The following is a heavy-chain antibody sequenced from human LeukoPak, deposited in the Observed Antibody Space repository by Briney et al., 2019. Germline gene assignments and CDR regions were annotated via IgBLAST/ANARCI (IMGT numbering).Heavy chain of an antibody. Sequence: SETLSLTCTVSGGSISSSSYYWGWIRQPPGKGLEWIGSIYYSGSTYYNPSLKSLVTISVDTSKNQFSLKLSSVTAADTAVYYCARRGGSYYIWFDPWGQGTLVTVSS. D-gene: IGHD1-26*01. CDR1: GGSISSSSYY. V-gene: IGHV4-39*01. CDR3: ARRGGSYYIWFDP. CDR2: IYYSGST. J-gene: IGHJ5*02.